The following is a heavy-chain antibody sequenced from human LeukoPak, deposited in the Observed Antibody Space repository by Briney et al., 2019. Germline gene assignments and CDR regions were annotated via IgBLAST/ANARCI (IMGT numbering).Heavy chain of an antibody. V-gene: IGHV3-23*01. J-gene: IGHJ4*02. CDR2: ISGSGGST. Sequence: GGSLRLSCAASGFTFSSYAMSWVRQAPGKGLEWVSAISGSGGSTYYADSVKGRFTISRDNSKNTLYLQMSSLRAEDTAVYYCAKDGLVVPAAIHLYYFDYWGQGTLVTVSS. CDR3: AKDGLVVPAAIHLYYFDY. D-gene: IGHD2-2*01. CDR1: GFTFSSYA.